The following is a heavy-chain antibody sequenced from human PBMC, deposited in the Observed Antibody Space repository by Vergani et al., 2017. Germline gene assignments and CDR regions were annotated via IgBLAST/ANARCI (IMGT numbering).Heavy chain of an antibody. V-gene: IGHV1-69*13. Sequence: QVQLVQSGAEVKKPGSSVKVSCKASGGTFSSYAISWVRQAPGQGLEWMGRIIPIFGTANYAQKFQGRVTITADESTRTAYMELSSLRSEDTAVYYCARAVDSSGWYGYYSYYYGMDVWGQGTTVTVSS. J-gene: IGHJ6*02. CDR1: GGTFSSYA. CDR2: IIPIFGTA. D-gene: IGHD6-19*01. CDR3: ARAVDSSGWYGYYSYYYGMDV.